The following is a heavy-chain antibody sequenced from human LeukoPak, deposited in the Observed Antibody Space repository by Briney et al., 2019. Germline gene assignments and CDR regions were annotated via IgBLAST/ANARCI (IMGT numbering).Heavy chain of an antibody. CDR3: ARDIPYGSGSYHYFQH. D-gene: IGHD3-10*01. Sequence: SETLSLTCAVYGGSFSGYYWSWIRQPPGKGLEWIGEINHSGSTNYHPSLKSRITIAVDTSKNQFSLKLSSVTAADTAVYYCARDIPYGSGSYHYFQHWGQGTLVTVSS. V-gene: IGHV4-34*01. CDR1: GGSFSGYY. CDR2: INHSGST. J-gene: IGHJ1*01.